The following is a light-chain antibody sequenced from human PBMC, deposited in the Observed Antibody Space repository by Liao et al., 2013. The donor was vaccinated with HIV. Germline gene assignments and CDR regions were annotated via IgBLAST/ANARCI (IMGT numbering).Light chain of an antibody. Sequence: SYELTQPPSVSVSPGQTATISCSGDNLGDRYCWWYQQKPGQSPVLVISKDTMRPSGIPERFSGSNSGNTATLTISGTQPMDEADYYCQAWDRNTAIFGGGTKLTVL. CDR3: QAWDRNTAI. J-gene: IGLJ2*01. CDR1: NLGDRY. V-gene: IGLV3-1*01. CDR2: KDT.